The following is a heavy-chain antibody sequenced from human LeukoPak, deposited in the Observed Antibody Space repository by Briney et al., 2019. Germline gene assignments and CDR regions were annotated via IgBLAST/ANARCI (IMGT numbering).Heavy chain of an antibody. D-gene: IGHD3-10*01. CDR2: INPSGGST. CDR1: GYTFTSYY. CDR3: AREYTMVRGVIKGSDAFDI. V-gene: IGHV1-46*01. J-gene: IGHJ3*02. Sequence: ASVKVSCKASGYTFTSYYMHWVRQAPGQGLEWMGIINPSGGSTSYAQKFQGRVTMTRDTSTSTVYMELSSLRSEDTAVYYCAREYTMVRGVIKGSDAFDIWGQGTTVTVSS.